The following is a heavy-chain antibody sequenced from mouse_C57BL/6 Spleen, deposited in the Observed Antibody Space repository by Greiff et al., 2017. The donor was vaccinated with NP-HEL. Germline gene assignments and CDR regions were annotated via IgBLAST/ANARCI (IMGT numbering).Heavy chain of an antibody. V-gene: IGHV1-18*01. D-gene: IGHD2-3*01. CDR2: INPNNGGT. J-gene: IGHJ2*01. Sequence: EVQLQQSGPELVKPGASVKIPCKASGYTFTDYNMDWVKQSHGKSLEWIGDINPNNGGTIYNQKFKGKATLTVDKSSSTAYMELRSLTSEDTAVYYCARSTDGYYHYFDYWGQGTTLTVSS. CDR3: ARSTDGYYHYFDY. CDR1: GYTFTDYN.